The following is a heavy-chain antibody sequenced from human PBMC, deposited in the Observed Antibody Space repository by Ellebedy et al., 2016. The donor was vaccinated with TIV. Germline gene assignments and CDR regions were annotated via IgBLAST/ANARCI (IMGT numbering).Heavy chain of an antibody. CDR3: TRESFRYFDWDL. Sequence: PGGSLRLSCAASGFTLSGYWMHWVRQVPGKGLMWVSRINTDGISKSYADSVEGRFTITRDNAKKTLYLEMSSLRPEDTAVYYCTRESFRYFDWDLWGQGTLVTVSS. CDR1: GFTLSGYW. J-gene: IGHJ4*02. V-gene: IGHV3-74*01. CDR2: INTDGISK. D-gene: IGHD3-9*01.